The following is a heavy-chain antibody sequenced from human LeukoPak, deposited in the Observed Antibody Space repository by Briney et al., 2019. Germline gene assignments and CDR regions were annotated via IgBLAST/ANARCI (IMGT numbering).Heavy chain of an antibody. D-gene: IGHD4-23*01. CDR2: IKQNGGEK. Sequence: GSLRLSCAASGFTFTCCWMSWVRHTPGKGLEWGASIKQNGGEKFYADSVKGRFTISRDNAKNSLYMQLNSLRAEDTAVYYCARVPGVTRYFDSWGQGILVTVSS. J-gene: IGHJ4*02. CDR3: ARVPGVTRYFDS. CDR1: GFTFTCCW. V-gene: IGHV3-7*01.